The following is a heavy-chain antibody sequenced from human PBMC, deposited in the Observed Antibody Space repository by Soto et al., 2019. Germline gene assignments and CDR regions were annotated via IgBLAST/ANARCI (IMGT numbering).Heavy chain of an antibody. D-gene: IGHD1-20*01. CDR3: ARDAARGMNDH. CDR1: GYTFTSYG. V-gene: IGHV1-18*01. J-gene: IGHJ5*02. Sequence: QVQLLQSGAEVKKPGASVKVSCKASGYTFTSYGISWVRQAPGQGLEWMGWISAYNGNTKYAQKLQGRVTMTTDTATSTPYMERSNKRSEYTSVYYCARDAARGMNDHWGQATLVTVPS. CDR2: ISAYNGNT.